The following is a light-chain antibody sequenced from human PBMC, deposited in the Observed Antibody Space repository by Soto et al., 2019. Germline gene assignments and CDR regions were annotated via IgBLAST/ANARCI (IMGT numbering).Light chain of an antibody. CDR2: GAS. CDR1: QSVGSNY. CDR3: QQYTTSPFS. Sequence: EIVLTQSPGTLSLSPGERATLYCRASQSVGSNYLAWYQQKPGQAPRVLIYGASSRATGIPDRFSGSGSGGDFTRTISILEPEYFAVYYCQQYTTSPFSFGPGTKVDIK. J-gene: IGKJ3*01. V-gene: IGKV3-20*01.